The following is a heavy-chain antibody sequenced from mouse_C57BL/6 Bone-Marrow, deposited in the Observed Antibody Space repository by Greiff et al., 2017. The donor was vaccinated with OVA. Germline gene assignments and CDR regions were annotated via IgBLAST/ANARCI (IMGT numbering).Heavy chain of an antibody. CDR2: ISNGGGST. CDR3: ARHVDGPPWYFDV. D-gene: IGHD2-3*01. CDR1: GFTFSDYY. Sequence: DVQLVESGGGLVQPGGSLKLSCAASGFTFSDYYMYWVRQTPEKRLEWVAYISNGGGSTYYPDTVKGRFTISRDNAKNTLYLQMSRLKSEDTAMYYCARHVDGPPWYFDVWGTGSTVTVSS. J-gene: IGHJ1*03. V-gene: IGHV5-12*01.